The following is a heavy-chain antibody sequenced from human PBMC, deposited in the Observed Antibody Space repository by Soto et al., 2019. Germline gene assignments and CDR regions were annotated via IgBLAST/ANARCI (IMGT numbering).Heavy chain of an antibody. V-gene: IGHV4-34*01. CDR3: ARCRYNCNFPRYYYYYDVMDF. CDR2: INHSGST. Sequence: SETLSLTCAVYGGSFSGYYWSWIRQPPGKGLEWIGEINHSGSTNYNPSLKSRVTISVDTSKNQFSLKLSSVTAADTAVYYCARCRYNCNFPRYYYYYDVMDFWGQGSTVIVS. CDR1: GGSFSGYY. J-gene: IGHJ6*02. D-gene: IGHD1-7*01.